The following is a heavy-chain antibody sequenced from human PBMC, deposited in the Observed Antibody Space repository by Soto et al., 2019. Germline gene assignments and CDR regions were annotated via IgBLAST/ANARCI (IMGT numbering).Heavy chain of an antibody. CDR3: ARESGFCITTRCSVSYYFYGMDV. J-gene: IGHJ6*02. Sequence: QVQVVESGGGVVQPGRSLRLSCAASGFIFSSYAIHWVRQAPGKGLEWVSFISYDGSHKNYADSVRGRFTISRDNSKNAXXLXMXILRAEDTAVYYCARESGFCITTRCSVSYYFYGMDVWGQGTTVTVSS. CDR1: GFIFSSYA. CDR2: ISYDGSHK. V-gene: IGHV3-30*04. D-gene: IGHD2-2*01.